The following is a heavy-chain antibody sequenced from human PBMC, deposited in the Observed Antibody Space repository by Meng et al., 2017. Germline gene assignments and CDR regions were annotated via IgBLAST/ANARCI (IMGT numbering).Heavy chain of an antibody. J-gene: IGHJ2*01. V-gene: IGHV3-7*01. CDR3: ARGGGWTGSFRAGFDL. D-gene: IGHD3/OR15-3a*01. CDR1: GFTFSSYW. CDR2: IKRDGSEK. Sequence: GESLKISCAASGFTFSSYWMSWVRQAPGKGLEWVANIKRDGSEKYYVDSVKGRFTISRDNAKNTLFLQMNSLRADDTAVYSCARGGGWTGSFRAGFDLWGRGTLVTVSS.